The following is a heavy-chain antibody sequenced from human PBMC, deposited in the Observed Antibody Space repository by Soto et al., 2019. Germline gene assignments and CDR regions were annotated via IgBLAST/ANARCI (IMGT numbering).Heavy chain of an antibody. Sequence: ESGGGLVKPGGSLRLSCAASGFTFSSYSMNWVRQAPGKGLEWVSSISSSSSYIYYADSVKGRFTISRDNAKNSLYLQMNSLRAEDTAVYYCARGVRADYYGSGSYPNWGQGTLVTVSS. CDR1: GFTFSSYS. CDR2: ISSSSSYI. J-gene: IGHJ4*02. V-gene: IGHV3-21*01. D-gene: IGHD3-10*01. CDR3: ARGVRADYYGSGSYPN.